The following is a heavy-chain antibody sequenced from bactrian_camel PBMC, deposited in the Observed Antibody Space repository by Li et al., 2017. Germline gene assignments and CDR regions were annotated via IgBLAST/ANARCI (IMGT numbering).Heavy chain of an antibody. Sequence: HVQLVESGGGSVQAGGSLTLSCVDSGYIGNSRCIAWFRQAPGKEREGVATICAALGNAVYADSVKGRFTLSRDNYKNIVYLHMNNAKPEDTAMYYCRVDQSTQLPGCRGQGGNYWGQGTQVTVS. V-gene: IGHV3S63*01. CDR2: ICAALGNA. D-gene: IGHD2*01. CDR3: RVDQSTQLPGCRGQGGNY. CDR1: GYIGNSRC. J-gene: IGHJ4*01.